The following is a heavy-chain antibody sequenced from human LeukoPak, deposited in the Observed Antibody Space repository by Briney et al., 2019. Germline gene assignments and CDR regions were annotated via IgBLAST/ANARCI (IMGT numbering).Heavy chain of an antibody. CDR2: ISYDGSNK. Sequence: PGGSLRLSCAASGFTLSSYAMHWVRQAPGKGLEWVAVISYDGSNKYYADSVKGRFTISRDNSKNTLYLQMNSLRAEDTAVYYCARDRVAMVRGVNDLDYWGQGTLVTVSS. J-gene: IGHJ4*02. V-gene: IGHV3-30-3*01. D-gene: IGHD3-10*01. CDR3: ARDRVAMVRGVNDLDY. CDR1: GFTLSSYA.